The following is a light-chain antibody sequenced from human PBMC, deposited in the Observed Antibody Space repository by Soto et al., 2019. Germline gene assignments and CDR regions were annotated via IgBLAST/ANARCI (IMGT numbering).Light chain of an antibody. J-gene: IGKJ1*01. CDR3: QQLDNYPRT. V-gene: IGKV1-9*01. CDR2: VAS. Sequence: DIQLTQSPSFLSASVGDRVTITCRASQGISSYLAWYQQKPVKAPKLLIYVASSLQSGVPSRFSGSGSGTEFTLTISSLQPEDLATYYCQQLDNYPRTFGQGTKVEIK. CDR1: QGISSY.